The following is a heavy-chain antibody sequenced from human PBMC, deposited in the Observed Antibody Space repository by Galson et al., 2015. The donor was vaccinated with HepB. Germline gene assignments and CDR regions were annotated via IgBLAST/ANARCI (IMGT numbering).Heavy chain of an antibody. CDR3: ARRSAYKGGYYGGTNAFDI. Sequence: QSGAEVKKPGESLKVSCKGSGYSFTSYWIGWVRQMPGKGLEWMGIIYPGDSDTRYSPSFQGQVTISADKSISTAYLQWSSLKASDTAMYYCARRSAYKGGYYGGTNAFDIWGQGTMVTVSS. V-gene: IGHV5-51*01. CDR2: IYPGDSDT. D-gene: IGHD3-22*01. CDR1: GYSFTSYW. J-gene: IGHJ3*02.